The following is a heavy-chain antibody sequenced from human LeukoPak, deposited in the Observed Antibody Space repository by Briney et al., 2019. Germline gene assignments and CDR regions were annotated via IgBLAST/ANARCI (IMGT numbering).Heavy chain of an antibody. CDR1: GFIFSTYN. V-gene: IGHV3-21*01. CDR3: ARQKENRVVSGHDALDI. D-gene: IGHD5/OR15-5a*01. J-gene: IGHJ3*02. Sequence: GGSLRLSCAASGFIFSTYNINWVRQAPGKGLQWVSSISSSSSYIYYADSVEGRFAVSRDDAKNSLSLQMNSLRAEDTAVYYCARQKENRVVSGHDALDIWGQGTMVTVSS. CDR2: ISSSSSYI.